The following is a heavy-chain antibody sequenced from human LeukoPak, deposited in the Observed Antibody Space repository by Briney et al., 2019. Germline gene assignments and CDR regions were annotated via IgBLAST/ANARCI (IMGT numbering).Heavy chain of an antibody. J-gene: IGHJ4*02. CDR3: ARVHPSGSYYWGPFD. Sequence: ASVKVSCKASGYTFTGYYMHWVRQAPGQRLEWMGWINAGNGNTKHSQKFQGRVTITRDTSASTAYMELSSLRSEDTAVYYCARVHPSGSYYWGPFDWGQGTLVTVSS. CDR1: GYTFTGYY. D-gene: IGHD1-26*01. CDR2: INAGNGNT. V-gene: IGHV1-3*01.